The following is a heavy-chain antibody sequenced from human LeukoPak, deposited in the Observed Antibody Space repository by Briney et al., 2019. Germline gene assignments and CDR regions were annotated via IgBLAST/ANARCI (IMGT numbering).Heavy chain of an antibody. Sequence: PGGSLRLSCAASGFTFSSYGMSWVRQAPGKGLEWVSDISGSGGSTYYADSVKGRFTISRDNSESTVYLQMNSLRAEDTAVYYCAKDLYSDFWSGVEIDSWGKGTLVTVSS. D-gene: IGHD3-3*01. J-gene: IGHJ4*02. V-gene: IGHV3-23*01. CDR2: ISGSGGST. CDR3: AKDLYSDFWSGVEIDS. CDR1: GFTFSSYG.